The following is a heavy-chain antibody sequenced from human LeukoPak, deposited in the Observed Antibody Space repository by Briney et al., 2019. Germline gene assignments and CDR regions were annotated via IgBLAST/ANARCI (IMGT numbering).Heavy chain of an antibody. CDR2: ISYEGSNK. CDR3: AKSAEVQSGSYYGSWFDP. D-gene: IGHD1-26*01. J-gene: IGHJ5*02. CDR1: GFTFSSYG. V-gene: IGHV3-30*18. Sequence: PGRSLRLSCAASGFTFSSYGMHWVRQAPGKGLEWVAVISYEGSNKYYADSVKGRFTISRDNSKNTLYLQMNSLRAEDTAVYYCAKSAEVQSGSYYGSWFDPWGQGTLVTASS.